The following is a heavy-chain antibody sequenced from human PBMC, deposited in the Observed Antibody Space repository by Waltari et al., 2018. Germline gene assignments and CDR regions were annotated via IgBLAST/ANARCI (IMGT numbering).Heavy chain of an antibody. Sequence: VESGGGLVQPGGSLRLSWAASGFTFNTYWMSWVCQAPGKGLEWVANIKTDGSEKYYVDSVKGRFTISRDNAKNSLSLQMSTLRDEDTGRYYCARDWSGSGRGINYWGQGTLVTVSS. J-gene: IGHJ4*02. CDR3: ARDWSGSGRGINY. CDR2: IKTDGSEK. D-gene: IGHD3-3*01. CDR1: GFTFNTYW. V-gene: IGHV3-7*01.